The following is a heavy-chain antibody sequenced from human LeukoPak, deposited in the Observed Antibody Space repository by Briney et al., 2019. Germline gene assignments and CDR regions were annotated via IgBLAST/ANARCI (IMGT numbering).Heavy chain of an antibody. J-gene: IGHJ4*02. Sequence: PGGSLRLSCAASGFMFSGYSMNWVRQAPGKGLEWVSSIGSSSSSIYYADSVKGRFTISRDNSKNTLYLQMNSLRAEDTAVYYCAKAVVVGATTLDYWGQGTLVTVSS. CDR3: AKAVVVGATTLDY. V-gene: IGHV3-21*01. CDR2: IGSSSSSI. CDR1: GFMFSGYS. D-gene: IGHD1-26*01.